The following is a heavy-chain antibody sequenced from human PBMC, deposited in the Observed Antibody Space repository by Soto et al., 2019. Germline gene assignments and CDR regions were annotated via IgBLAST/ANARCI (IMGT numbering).Heavy chain of an antibody. Sequence: SVKVSCKASGGTFSSYAISWVRQAPGQGLEWMGGIIPIFGTANYAQKFQGRVTITADESTSTAYMELSSLRSEDTAVYYCAREPNIAAAGPLCDPWGLGTLVTVS. CDR2: IIPIFGTA. CDR3: AREPNIAAAGPLCDP. J-gene: IGHJ5*02. V-gene: IGHV1-69*13. CDR1: GGTFSSYA. D-gene: IGHD6-13*01.